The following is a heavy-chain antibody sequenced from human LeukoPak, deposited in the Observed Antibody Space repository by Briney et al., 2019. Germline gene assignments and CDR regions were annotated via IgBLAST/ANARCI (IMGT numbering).Heavy chain of an antibody. CDR2: ISGSGGST. V-gene: IGHV3-23*01. D-gene: IGHD2-15*01. CDR3: AKGSGGSSLDAFDI. CDR1: GFTFSNAW. J-gene: IGHJ3*02. Sequence: GGSLRLSCAASGFTFSNAWMSWVRQAPGKGLEWVSAISGSGGSTYYADSVKGRFTISRDNSKNTLYLQMNSLRAEDTAVYYCAKGSGGSSLDAFDIWGQGTMVTVSS.